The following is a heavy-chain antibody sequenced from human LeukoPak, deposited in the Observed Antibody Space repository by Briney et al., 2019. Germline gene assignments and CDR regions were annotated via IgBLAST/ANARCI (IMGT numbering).Heavy chain of an antibody. CDR1: GGSNSSGSYW. CDR3: ARHTLISSAGFDY. CDR2: INYSWST. J-gene: IGHJ4*02. V-gene: IGHV4-39*01. D-gene: IGHD6-13*01. Sequence: SETLSLTCTVSGGSNSSGSYWWGWIRQPPGKGLERIGSINYSWSTYYNPSLKSRVTISVDTSKNQFSLKLSSVTAADTAVYYCARHTLISSAGFDYWGQGTLLTVSS.